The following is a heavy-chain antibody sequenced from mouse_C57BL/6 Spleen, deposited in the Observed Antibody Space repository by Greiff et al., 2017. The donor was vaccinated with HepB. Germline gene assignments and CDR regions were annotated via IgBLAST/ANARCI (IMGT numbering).Heavy chain of an antibody. CDR3: ARITTVVPSFDY. Sequence: QVHVKQPGAELVKPGASVKLSCKASGYTFTSYWMHWVKQRPGQGLEWIGMIHPNSGSTNYNEKFKSKATLTVDKSSSTAYMQLSSLTSEDSAVYYCARITTVVPSFDYWGQGTTLTVSS. J-gene: IGHJ2*01. CDR2: IHPNSGST. CDR1: GYTFTSYW. V-gene: IGHV1-64*01. D-gene: IGHD1-1*01.